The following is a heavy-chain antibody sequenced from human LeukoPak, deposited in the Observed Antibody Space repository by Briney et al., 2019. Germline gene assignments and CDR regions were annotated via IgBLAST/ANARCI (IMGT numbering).Heavy chain of an antibody. D-gene: IGHD2-15*01. CDR3: AKIHTPVVAATAAFDY. CDR2: VSFDESNK. CDR1: GFTFSNYG. J-gene: IGHJ4*02. Sequence: GRSLRLSCTASGFTFSNYGMHWVRQAPGKGLEWVALVSFDESNKYYADSVKGRFTISRDNFKNTLYLQMDSLGTEDTAVYYCAKIHTPVVAATAAFDYWGQGTPVTVSS. V-gene: IGHV3-30*18.